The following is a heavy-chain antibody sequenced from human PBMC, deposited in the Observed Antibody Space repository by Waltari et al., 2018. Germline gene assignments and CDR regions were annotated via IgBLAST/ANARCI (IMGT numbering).Heavy chain of an antibody. CDR1: GLISSDTY. Sequence: HVLLVESVGGVAKPGGSLTLSCVASGLISSDTYMGWIRQAPGKGLEWVSYSGSCRTPIYYTDSVRGRFIISRDNAKNSLFLEMNSLGADDTAVYYCVRDIGRVSTFDVWGQGTMVTVSS. CDR3: VRDIGRVSTFDV. V-gene: IGHV3-11*01. CDR2: SGSCRTPI. D-gene: IGHD3-16*01. J-gene: IGHJ3*01.